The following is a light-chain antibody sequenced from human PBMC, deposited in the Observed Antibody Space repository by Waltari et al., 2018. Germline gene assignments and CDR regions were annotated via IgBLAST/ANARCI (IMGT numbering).Light chain of an antibody. Sequence: ETVMTQSPATLSVSPGESATLSCRTSQTVSSNLAWYEQTPGQPPRVLIYVASIRATGVPARFSCRGSGTQFTLTIHSLQSEDFAIYYCQQYNTWPPWTFGQGTKVDIK. CDR3: QQYNTWPPWT. J-gene: IGKJ1*01. V-gene: IGKV3D-15*01. CDR1: QTVSSN. CDR2: VAS.